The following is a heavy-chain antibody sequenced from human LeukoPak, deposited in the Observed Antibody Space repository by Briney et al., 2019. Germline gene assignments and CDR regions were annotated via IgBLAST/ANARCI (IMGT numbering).Heavy chain of an antibody. Sequence: SQTLSLTCNVSGGSISSAGYYWSWIRQPPGKGPEWIGYMFDSGSNNYNPSLKSRVTISVDKSKNQFSLKLSSVTAADTAVYYCARAGLYYYDSSGYYWSSFDYWGQGTLVTVSS. CDR2: MFDSGSN. CDR3: ARAGLYYYDSSGYYWSSFDY. CDR1: GGSISSAGYY. V-gene: IGHV4-30-2*01. D-gene: IGHD3-22*01. J-gene: IGHJ4*02.